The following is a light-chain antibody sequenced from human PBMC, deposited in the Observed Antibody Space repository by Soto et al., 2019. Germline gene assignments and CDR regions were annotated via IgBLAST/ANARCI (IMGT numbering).Light chain of an antibody. Sequence: EIVMKQSPATLSVSPGERATIYCRASQSVSSSLAWYQQKPGQAPRLLIYGASSRATGIPDRFSGSGSGTDFTLTISRLEPEDFAVYYCQQYGSSPITFGQGTRLEIK. CDR1: QSVSSS. J-gene: IGKJ5*01. CDR3: QQYGSSPIT. V-gene: IGKV3-20*01. CDR2: GAS.